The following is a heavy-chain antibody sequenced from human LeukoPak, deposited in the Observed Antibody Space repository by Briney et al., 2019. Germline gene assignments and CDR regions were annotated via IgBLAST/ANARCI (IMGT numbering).Heavy chain of an antibody. CDR3: AKESRGLVRDFDY. V-gene: IGHV3-23*01. D-gene: IGHD6-19*01. J-gene: IGHJ4*02. Sequence: GGSLRLSCAASGFTFSSYAMSWVRQAPGKGLEWVSGISGSDGSTYYADSVKGRFTISRDNSRNTLYLQMNSLRAEHTAVYYCAKESRGLVRDFDYCSQRTLVTVSS. CDR2: ISGSDGST. CDR1: GFTFSSYA.